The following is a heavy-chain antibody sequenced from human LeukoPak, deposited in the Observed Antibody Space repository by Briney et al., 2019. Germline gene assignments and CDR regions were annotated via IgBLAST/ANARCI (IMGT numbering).Heavy chain of an antibody. Sequence: RSGTPSLTCTVSGGSISSYHWSWIRQPPGKGLEWIGYIYYTGSTNYNPSLKSRVTMSVDTSKNQFSLKLSSVTAADTAVYYCARDGELGGADWFDPWGQGTLVSV. CDR3: ARDGELGGADWFDP. V-gene: IGHV4-59*01. CDR1: GGSISSYH. CDR2: IYYTGST. J-gene: IGHJ5*02. D-gene: IGHD3-16*01.